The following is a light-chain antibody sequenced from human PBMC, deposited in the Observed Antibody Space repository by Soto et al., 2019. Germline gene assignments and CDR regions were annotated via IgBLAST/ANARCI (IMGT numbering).Light chain of an antibody. CDR2: DVT. V-gene: IGLV2-14*01. J-gene: IGLJ3*02. Sequence: QSALTQPASVSGSPGQSITISCTGTSSDVGAYNYVSWYQQLPDKAPKLMIYDVTYRPSGVSNRFSGSKSGNTASLTISGLQAEDEADYFYSSYTTSSTLVFGGGTKLTVL. CDR3: SSYTTSSTLV. CDR1: SSDVGAYNY.